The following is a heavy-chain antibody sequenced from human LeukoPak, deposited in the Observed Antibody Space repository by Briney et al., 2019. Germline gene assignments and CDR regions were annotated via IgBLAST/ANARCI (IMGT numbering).Heavy chain of an antibody. V-gene: IGHV3-9*01. CDR3: ARSPYGYDFWSGMNWFDP. D-gene: IGHD3-3*01. J-gene: IGHJ5*02. CDR1: GFTFDDYA. Sequence: GRSLRLSCAASGFTFDDYAMHWVRQAPGKGLEWVSGLSWNSGSIGYADSVKVRFTISRDNAKNSLYLQMNSLRAEDTALYYCARSPYGYDFWSGMNWFDPWGQGTLVTVSS. CDR2: LSWNSGSI.